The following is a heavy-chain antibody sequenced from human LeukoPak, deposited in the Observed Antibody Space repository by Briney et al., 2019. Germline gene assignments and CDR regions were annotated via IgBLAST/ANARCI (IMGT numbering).Heavy chain of an antibody. CDR2: IYYSGST. Sequence: PSETLSLTCTVSGGSISSSSYYWGWIRQPPGKGLEWIGSIYYSGSTYYNPSLKSRVTISVDRSKNQFSLKLSSVTAADTAVYYCARSKDYDILTGYGAFDIWGQGTMVTVSS. J-gene: IGHJ3*02. D-gene: IGHD3-9*01. CDR1: GGSISSSSYY. CDR3: ARSKDYDILTGYGAFDI. V-gene: IGHV4-39*07.